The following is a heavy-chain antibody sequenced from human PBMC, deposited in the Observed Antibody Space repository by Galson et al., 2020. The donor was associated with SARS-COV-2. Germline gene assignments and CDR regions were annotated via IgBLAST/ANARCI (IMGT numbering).Heavy chain of an antibody. J-gene: IGHJ4*02. CDR1: DYSIDSGYY. CDR2: IYYNGNT. CDR3: ARLFDY. Sequence: ETLSLTCAVSDYSIDSGYYWGWIRQPPGKGLEWIGHIYYNGNTYYNPSLKSRVTVSVDTSKNEFSLKVISVTAADTAVYYCARLFDYWGQGRLVTVSS. V-gene: IGHV4-38-2*01.